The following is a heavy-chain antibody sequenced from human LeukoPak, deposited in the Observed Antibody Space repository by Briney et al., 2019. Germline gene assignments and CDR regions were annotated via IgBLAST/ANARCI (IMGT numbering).Heavy chain of an antibody. V-gene: IGHV3-7*01. CDR1: GFTFSSYW. J-gene: IGHJ4*02. CDR3: ARDLLRDCSSTSCYESDY. D-gene: IGHD2-2*01. CDR2: IKQDGSEK. Sequence: PGGSLRLSCAASGFTFSSYWMNWVRQAPGKGLEWVANIKQDGSEKYYVDSVKGRFTISGDNAKNSLYLQMNSLRAEDTAVYYCARDLLRDCSSTSCYESDYWGQGTLVTVSS.